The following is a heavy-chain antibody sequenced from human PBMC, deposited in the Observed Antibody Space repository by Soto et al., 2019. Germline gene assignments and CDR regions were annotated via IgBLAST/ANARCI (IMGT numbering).Heavy chain of an antibody. CDR3: ASDLRAELDYYYYYGMDV. V-gene: IGHV1-69*01. CDR1: GGTFSSYA. CDR2: IIPIFGTA. J-gene: IGHJ6*02. Sequence: QVQLVQSGAEVKKPGSSVKVSCKASGGTFSSYAISWVRQAPGQGLEWMGGIIPIFGTANYAQKFQGRVTITADESTSTAYMELSRLRSEDTAVYYCASDLRAELDYYYYYGMDVWGQGTTVTVSS.